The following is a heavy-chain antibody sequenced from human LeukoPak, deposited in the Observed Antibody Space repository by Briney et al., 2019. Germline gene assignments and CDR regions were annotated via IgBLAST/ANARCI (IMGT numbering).Heavy chain of an antibody. J-gene: IGHJ4*02. CDR3: AKADPQWLVQWGY. CDR2: ISSSGSTI. Sequence: PGGSLRLSCAASGFTFSDSYMTWIRQAPGKGLDWVSYISSSGSTIYYADSVKGRFTVSRDDATNSLYLQMNSLRAEDTAVYYCAKADPQWLVQWGYWGQGTLVTVSS. V-gene: IGHV3-11*01. D-gene: IGHD6-19*01. CDR1: GFTFSDSY.